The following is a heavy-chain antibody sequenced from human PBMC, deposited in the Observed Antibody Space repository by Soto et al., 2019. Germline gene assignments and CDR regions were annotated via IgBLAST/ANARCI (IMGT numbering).Heavy chain of an antibody. V-gene: IGHV1-69*13. CDR3: ARERIHYYDSSGYLYYFDY. D-gene: IGHD3-22*01. Sequence: SVKVSCKXSGGTFSSYAISWVRQAPGQGLEWMGGIIPIFGTANYAQKFQGRVTITADESTSTAYMELSSLRSEDTAVYYCARERIHYYDSSGYLYYFDYWGQGTLVTVSS. CDR2: IIPIFGTA. CDR1: GGTFSSYA. J-gene: IGHJ4*02.